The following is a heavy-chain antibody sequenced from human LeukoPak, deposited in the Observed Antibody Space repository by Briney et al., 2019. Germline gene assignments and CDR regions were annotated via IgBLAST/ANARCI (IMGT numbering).Heavy chain of an antibody. CDR2: IYYSGTT. Sequence: PSETLSLTCTVSGGSISSSSYFWAWIRQPPGKGLEWIGSIYYSGTTYYNPSLKSRVTISVDTSKNQFSLKLTSVTAADTAVYYCARHADSGFGELAFDYWGQGTLVTVSS. CDR3: ARHADSGFGELAFDY. V-gene: IGHV4-39*01. D-gene: IGHD3-10*01. J-gene: IGHJ4*02. CDR1: GGSISSSSYF.